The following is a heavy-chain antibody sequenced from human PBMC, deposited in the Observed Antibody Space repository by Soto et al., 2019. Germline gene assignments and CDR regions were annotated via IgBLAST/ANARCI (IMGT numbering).Heavy chain of an antibody. Sequence: QVQLVESGGGLVKPGGSLRHSCAASAFKFSDYYMSWVRQAPGKGLEWVSYISGSGDVIYYADSVKGRFTISRDNDKKSVHLQMDTLRAEDTALYYCARAPDCGEGSCYRHFDLWGQGTRVAVSS. CDR3: ARAPDCGEGSCYRHFDL. CDR1: AFKFSDYY. D-gene: IGHD2-15*01. CDR2: ISGSGDVI. V-gene: IGHV3-11*01. J-gene: IGHJ4*02.